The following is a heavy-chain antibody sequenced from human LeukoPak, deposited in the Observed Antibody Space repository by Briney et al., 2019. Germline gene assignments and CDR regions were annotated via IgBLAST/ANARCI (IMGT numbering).Heavy chain of an antibody. Sequence: GGSLRLSCAASGFSFSSYVMSWVRQAPGKGLEWVSGIIGSGVSTYYADPVKGRFTISRDNSKNTLYLRMDSLRAEDTAVYSCAKGLDPSVYSFFDSWGQGDLVTVSS. CDR3: AKGLDPSVYSFFDS. J-gene: IGHJ4*02. V-gene: IGHV3-23*01. CDR1: GFSFSSYV. D-gene: IGHD3-22*01. CDR2: IIGSGVST.